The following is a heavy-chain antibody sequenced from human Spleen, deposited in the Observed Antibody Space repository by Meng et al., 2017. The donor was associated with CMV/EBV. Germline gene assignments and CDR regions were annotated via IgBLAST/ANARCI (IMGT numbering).Heavy chain of an antibody. CDR2: IYHSGST. D-gene: IGHD3-22*01. CDR1: GVSFSGYY. CDR3: ARVTPTYYDSSGPFDY. Sequence: SETLSLTCAVYGVSFSGYYWSWIRQPPGKGLEYIGSIYHSGSTYFNPSLKSRVIISVDASKNQLSLKLSSVTAADTAVYYCARVTPTYYDSSGPFDYWGQGTLVTVSS. J-gene: IGHJ4*02. V-gene: IGHV4-34*01.